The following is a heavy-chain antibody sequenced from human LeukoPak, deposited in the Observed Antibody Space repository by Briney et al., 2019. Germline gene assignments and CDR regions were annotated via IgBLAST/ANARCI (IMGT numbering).Heavy chain of an antibody. CDR2: INHSGST. D-gene: IGHD5-12*01. CDR1: GGSFSGYY. J-gene: IGHJ4*02. CDR3: AREGYSGYDTRYYFDY. V-gene: IGHV4-34*01. Sequence: SETLSLTCAVYGGSFSGYYWSWIRQPPGKGLEWIGEINHSGSTNYNPSLKSRVTIPVDTSKNQFSLKLSSVTAVDTAVYYCAREGYSGYDTRYYFDYWGQGTLVTVSS.